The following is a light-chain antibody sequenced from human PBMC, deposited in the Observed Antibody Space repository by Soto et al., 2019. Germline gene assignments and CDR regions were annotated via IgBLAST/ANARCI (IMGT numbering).Light chain of an antibody. CDR3: SFYTSSRRE. V-gene: IGLV2-14*01. J-gene: IGLJ3*02. Sequence: QSALTQPASVSGSPGQSITISCTGTSSDVGGYNYVSWYQQHPGKAPKLMIYEVSNRPAGVSNRFSGSKSGNTASLTISGIQGGEVVDYYCSFYTSSRREFGGGNKHPVL. CDR2: EVS. CDR1: SSDVGGYNY.